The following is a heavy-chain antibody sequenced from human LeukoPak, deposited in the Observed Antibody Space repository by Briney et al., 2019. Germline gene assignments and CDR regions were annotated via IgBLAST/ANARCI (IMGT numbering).Heavy chain of an antibody. V-gene: IGHV3-30*03. D-gene: IGHD3-22*01. J-gene: IGHJ4*02. Sequence: QPGGSLRLSCAASGFTFSSFGMHWVRQAPGKGLEWVASISNDGSYKNSADSVKGRFTISRDNSKSTLYVQMNSLRAEDTAVYYCARDLFGAGGYYDSSGYYFDFDYWGQGILVTVSS. CDR3: ARDLFGAGGYYDSSGYYFDFDY. CDR1: GFTFSSFG. CDR2: ISNDGSYK.